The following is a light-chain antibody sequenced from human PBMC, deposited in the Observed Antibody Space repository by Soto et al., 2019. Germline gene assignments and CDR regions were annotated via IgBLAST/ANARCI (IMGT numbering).Light chain of an antibody. CDR1: QSLAYSDGNTY. J-gene: IGKJ2*01. V-gene: IGKV2-30*01. CDR2: KVS. CDR3: MQGTHWPPYT. Sequence: DVVMTQSPLSLPVTLGQPASISCRSSQSLAYSDGNTYLNWFQQRPGQSPRRLIYKVSNRDSGVPDRFSGSGSGTDVTLKISRMEAEDVGVYYCMQGTHWPPYTFGHGAKLDIK.